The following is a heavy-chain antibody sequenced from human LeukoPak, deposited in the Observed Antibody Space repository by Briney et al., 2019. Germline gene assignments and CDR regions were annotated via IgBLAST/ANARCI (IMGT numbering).Heavy chain of an antibody. D-gene: IGHD6-6*01. CDR3: ARDTGYSSSSDY. CDR1: GYTFTGYY. V-gene: IGHV1-2*02. J-gene: IGHJ4*02. CDR2: INPNSGGT. Sequence: GASVKVSCKASGYTFTGYYMHWVRRAPGQGLEWMGWINPNSGGTSYAQKFQGRVTMTRDMSTSTVYMELSSLRSEDTAVYYCARDTGYSSSSDYWGQGTLVTVSS.